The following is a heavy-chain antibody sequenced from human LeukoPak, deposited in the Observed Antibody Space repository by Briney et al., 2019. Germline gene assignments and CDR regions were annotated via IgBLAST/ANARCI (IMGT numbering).Heavy chain of an antibody. CDR1: GFTFSSYS. CDR3: ARGAAVAGFEFDY. CDR2: ISSSSSTI. V-gene: IGHV3-48*04. D-gene: IGHD6-19*01. Sequence: PGGSLRLSCAASGFTFSSYSMNWVRQAPGKGLEWVSYISSSSSTIYYADSVKGRFTISRDNAKNSLYLQMNSLRAEDTAVYYCARGAAVAGFEFDYWGQGTLVTVSS. J-gene: IGHJ4*02.